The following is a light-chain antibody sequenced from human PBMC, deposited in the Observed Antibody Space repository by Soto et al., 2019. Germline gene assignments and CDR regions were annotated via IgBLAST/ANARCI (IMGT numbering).Light chain of an antibody. CDR1: SSDVGGYNY. CDR3: SSYTRSNTLV. J-gene: IGLJ2*01. V-gene: IGLV2-14*01. Sequence: QSALTQPASVSGSPGQSITISCTGTSSDVGGYNYVSWYQQHPGKAPKLMIYDVSNRPSGVSNRFSASKSGNTASLTISGLQAEDEADYYCSSYTRSNTLVFGGGTKVTVL. CDR2: DVS.